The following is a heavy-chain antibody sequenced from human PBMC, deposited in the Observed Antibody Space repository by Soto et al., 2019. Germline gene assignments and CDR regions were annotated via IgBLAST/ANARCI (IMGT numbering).Heavy chain of an antibody. J-gene: IGHJ4*02. CDR3: KNSYCSSVSCLGNY. CDR2: INAGNGNT. CDR1: GYSFSSLG. Sequence: QVQLVQSGAEVKKPGASVKVSCKASGYSFSSLGMHWVRQAPGQRPEWMGWINAGNGNTKYSQKYQGRVTMTRDTSASTAYMELSSLTSEDTAVYYCKNSYCSSVSCLGNYWGQGTLVIVSS. D-gene: IGHD2-15*01. V-gene: IGHV1-3*01.